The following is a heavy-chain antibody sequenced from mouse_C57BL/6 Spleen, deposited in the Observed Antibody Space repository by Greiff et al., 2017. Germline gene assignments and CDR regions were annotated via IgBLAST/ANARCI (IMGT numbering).Heavy chain of an antibody. J-gene: IGHJ3*01. Sequence: QAQLQQPGAELVKPGASVKMSCKASGYTFPSYWLTGVKQRPGQGLEWIGDIYPGSGSTNYNEKFKSKATLTVDPSSSTAYMQLSSLTSEDAAVYYCARGRGNWFAYWGQGTLVTVSA. CDR1: GYTFPSYW. CDR2: IYPGSGST. CDR3: ARGRGNWFAY. D-gene: IGHD2-1*01. V-gene: IGHV1-55*01.